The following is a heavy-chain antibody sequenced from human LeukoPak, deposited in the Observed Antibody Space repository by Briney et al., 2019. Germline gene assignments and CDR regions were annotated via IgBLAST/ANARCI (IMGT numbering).Heavy chain of an antibody. CDR3: ARGRDIVVVPAAYYYYYYGMGV. CDR1: GFTFSSYW. CDR2: IKQDGSEK. V-gene: IGHV3-7*01. Sequence: GGSLRLSCAASGFTFSSYWMSWVRQAPGKGLERVANIKQDGSEKYYVDSVKGRFTISRDNAKNSLYLQMNSLRAEDTAVYYCARGRDIVVVPAAYYYYYYGMGVWGQGTTVTVSS. J-gene: IGHJ6*02. D-gene: IGHD2-2*01.